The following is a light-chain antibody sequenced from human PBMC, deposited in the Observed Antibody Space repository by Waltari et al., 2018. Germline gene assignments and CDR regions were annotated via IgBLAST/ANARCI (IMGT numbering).Light chain of an antibody. Sequence: QSALTQPASVSGSPGQSITISCTGTSRDVGSYNYVPWYQQHPGKTPRLMIYEVNNRPSGVSNRFSASKSGDTASLTISGLQAEDEADYYCCSFTTTNTWVFGGGTKLTVL. CDR3: CSFTTTNTWV. V-gene: IGLV2-14*01. CDR1: SRDVGSYNY. CDR2: EVN. J-gene: IGLJ2*01.